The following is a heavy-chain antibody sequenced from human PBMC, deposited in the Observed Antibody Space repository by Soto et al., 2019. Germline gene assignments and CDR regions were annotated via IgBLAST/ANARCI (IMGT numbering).Heavy chain of an antibody. CDR3: AREGSGSSTSFDY. J-gene: IGHJ4*02. D-gene: IGHD2-2*01. Sequence: VQLVESGGGLVQPGGSLRLSCAASGFNVSSTSMSWVRQAPGKGLEWVSVIYSGAGTHYAGSVTGRITISRDTSKNTLYLQMNSLIVEETAVYYCAREGSGSSTSFDYWGQGTLVTVSS. CDR1: GFNVSSTS. CDR2: IYSGAGT. V-gene: IGHV3-66*01.